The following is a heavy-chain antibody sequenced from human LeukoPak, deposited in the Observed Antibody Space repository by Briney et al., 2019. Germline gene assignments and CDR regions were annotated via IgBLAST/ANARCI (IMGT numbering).Heavy chain of an antibody. D-gene: IGHD3-9*01. CDR1: GYTFLSYW. CDR3: ARHPPFDLSYYYHSLDV. J-gene: IGHJ6*03. CDR2: IDPRDSDS. Sequence: PGESLRISCRGSGYTFLSYWISWVRQMPGKGLEWMGRIDPRDSDSNYSPSFQGHVTISVDTSISTAYLHWSNLKASDTALYFCARHPPFDLSYYYHSLDVWGKGTAVTVSS. V-gene: IGHV5-10-1*01.